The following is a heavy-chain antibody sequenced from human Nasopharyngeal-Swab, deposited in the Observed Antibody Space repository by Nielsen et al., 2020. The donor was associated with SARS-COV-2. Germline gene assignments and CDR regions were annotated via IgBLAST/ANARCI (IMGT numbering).Heavy chain of an antibody. CDR3: AKDGGSGSYGYDAFYI. CDR2: KSWKSESI. Sequence: SLKISCAASGFTFEHFGMHWVRQPPGKGLEWVAGKSWKSESIGYVDSVRGRFSVSRDNAKKSLYLEMNSLRPDDTALYYCAKDGGSGSYGYDAFYIWGLGTMVTVSS. D-gene: IGHD1-26*01. CDR1: GFTFEHFG. J-gene: IGHJ3*02. V-gene: IGHV3-9*01.